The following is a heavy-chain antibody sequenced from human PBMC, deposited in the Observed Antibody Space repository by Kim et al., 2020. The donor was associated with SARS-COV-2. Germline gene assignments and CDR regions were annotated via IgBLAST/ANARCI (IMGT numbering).Heavy chain of an antibody. J-gene: IGHJ4*02. CDR3: AKTNSGSYKIDY. CDR2: IYSGGSST. V-gene: IGHV3-23*03. CDR1: GFTFSSYA. D-gene: IGHD1-26*01. Sequence: GGSLRLSCAASGFTFSSYAMSWVRQAPGKGLEWVSVIYSGGSSTYYADSVKGRFTISRDNSKNTLYLQMNSLRAEDTAVYYCAKTNSGSYKIDYWGQGTLVTVSS.